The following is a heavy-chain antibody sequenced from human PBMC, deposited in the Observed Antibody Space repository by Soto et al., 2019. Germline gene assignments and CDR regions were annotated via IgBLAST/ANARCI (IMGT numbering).Heavy chain of an antibody. J-gene: IGHJ4*02. CDR1: GFTFSSYA. V-gene: IGHV3-64*01. CDR2: ISSNGGST. Sequence: EVQLVESGGGLVQPGGSLRLSCAASGFTFSSYAMHWVRQAPGKGLEYVSAISSNGGSTYYANSVKGRFTISRDNSKKTLYLQMGSLRAEDMAVYYCARGPGYYFDYWGQGTLVTVSS. CDR3: ARGPGYYFDY.